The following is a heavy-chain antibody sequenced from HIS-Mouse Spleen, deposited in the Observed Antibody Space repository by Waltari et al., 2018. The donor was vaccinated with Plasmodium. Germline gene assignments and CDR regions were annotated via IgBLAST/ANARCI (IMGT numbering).Heavy chain of an antibody. CDR1: GRSFSGYY. V-gene: IGHV4-34*01. CDR3: ASSGSGSYYY. Sequence: QVQLQPWGAGLLKPSETLSLTCAVYGRSFSGYYWSWIRQPPGKGLEWIGEINHSGSTNYNPSLKSRVTISVDTSKNQFSLKLSSVTAADTAVYYCASSGSGSYYYWGQGTLVTVSS. D-gene: IGHD3-10*01. CDR2: INHSGST. J-gene: IGHJ4*02.